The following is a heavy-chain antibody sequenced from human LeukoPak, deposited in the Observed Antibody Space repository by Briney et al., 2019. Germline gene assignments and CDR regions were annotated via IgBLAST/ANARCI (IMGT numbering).Heavy chain of an antibody. CDR1: GLTVRSNY. D-gene: IGHD3-10*01. CDR3: ARPHRGARAFDY. Sequence: GGSLRLSCAASGLTVRSNYMSWVRQAPGKGLEWVSVIYSDGSTYYADSVKGRFTISTDNAKNSLYLQMNSLRAEDTAVYYCARPHRGARAFDYWGQGTLVTVSS. J-gene: IGHJ4*02. CDR2: IYSDGST. V-gene: IGHV3-53*01.